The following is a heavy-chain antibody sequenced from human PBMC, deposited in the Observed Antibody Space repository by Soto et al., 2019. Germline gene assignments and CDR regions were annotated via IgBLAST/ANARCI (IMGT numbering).Heavy chain of an antibody. V-gene: IGHV3-33*01. D-gene: IGHD3-3*01. CDR2: IWYDGSNK. CDR1: GFTFSSYG. J-gene: IGHJ4*02. CDR3: AREGIRFLEWPEHNDY. Sequence: QVQLVESGGGVVQPGRSLRLSCAASGFTFSSYGMHWVRQAPGKGLEWVAVIWYDGSNKYYADSVKGRFTISRDNSKNTLYLQMNSLRAEDQAVYYCAREGIRFLEWPEHNDYWGQGTLVTVSS.